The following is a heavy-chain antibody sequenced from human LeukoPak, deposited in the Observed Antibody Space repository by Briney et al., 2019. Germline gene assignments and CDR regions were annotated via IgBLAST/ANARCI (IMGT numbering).Heavy chain of an antibody. V-gene: IGHV4-34*01. CDR2: INHSGST. J-gene: IGHJ6*03. Sequence: SETLSLTCAVYGGSFSGYYWSWIRQPPGKGLEWIGEINHSGSTNYNPSLKSRVTISVDTSKNQFSLKLSSVTAADTAVYYCARGLTLTTRYYYYYYMDVWGKGTTVTVSS. CDR1: GGSFSGYY. D-gene: IGHD4-11*01. CDR3: ARGLTLTTRYYYYYYMDV.